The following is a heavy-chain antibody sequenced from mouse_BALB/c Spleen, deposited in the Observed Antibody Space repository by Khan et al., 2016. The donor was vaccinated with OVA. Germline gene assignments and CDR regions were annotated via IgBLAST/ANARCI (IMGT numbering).Heavy chain of an antibody. CDR3: TRGGFGGFAF. Sequence: VRLQQSGPELVKPGTSVKIPCKASGYTFADYNVDWVKQSHGQSLEWIGDITPNNGGSIYNQKFKGKATLTVDKSSSTAYMELRSLTSEDTAVYYCTRGGFGGFAFWGQGTLVTVSA. CDR1: GYTFADYN. CDR2: ITPNNGGS. V-gene: IGHV1-18*01. J-gene: IGHJ3*01.